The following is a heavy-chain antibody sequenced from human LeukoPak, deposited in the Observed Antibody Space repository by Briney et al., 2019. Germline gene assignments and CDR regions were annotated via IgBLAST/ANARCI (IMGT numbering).Heavy chain of an antibody. J-gene: IGHJ4*02. V-gene: IGHV3-48*04. CDR1: GFTFSSYS. CDR2: ISSSSSTI. CDR3: ARYWVGYYFDY. D-gene: IGHD1-26*01. Sequence: GSLRLSCAASGFTFSSYSMNWVRQAPGKGLEWVSYISSSSSTIYYADSVKGRFTISRDNAKNSLYLQMNSLRAEDTAVYYCARYWVGYYFDYWGQGTLVTVSS.